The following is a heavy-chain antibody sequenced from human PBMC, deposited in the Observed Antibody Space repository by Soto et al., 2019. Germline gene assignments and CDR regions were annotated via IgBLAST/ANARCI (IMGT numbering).Heavy chain of an antibody. CDR3: TRERPLRYFDWTHLPYYGMDV. J-gene: IGHJ6*02. V-gene: IGHV3-49*04. CDR1: GFTFGDYA. Sequence: GGSLRLSCTASGFTFGDYAMSWVRQAPGKGLEWVGFIRSKAYGGTTEYAASVKGRFTISRDDSKSIAYLQMNSLKTEDTAVYYCTRERPLRYFDWTHLPYYGMDVWGQGTTVTVSS. D-gene: IGHD3-9*01. CDR2: IRSKAYGGTT.